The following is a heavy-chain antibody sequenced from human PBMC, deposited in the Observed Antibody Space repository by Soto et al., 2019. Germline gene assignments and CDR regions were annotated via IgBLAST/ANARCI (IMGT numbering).Heavy chain of an antibody. Sequence: QVQLVQSGAEVRDPGASVKVSCKASGYSFSSLDINWVRQTTGQGLEWMGWMQPRDGRTGYAQKFQGRVIMTRDTSINTAYMELSSLPSDDTAFYYCARGVTAGVDYWGQGTLVTVSS. CDR3: ARGVTAGVDY. CDR1: GYSFSSLD. V-gene: IGHV1-8*01. D-gene: IGHD1-26*01. CDR2: MQPRDGRT. J-gene: IGHJ4*02.